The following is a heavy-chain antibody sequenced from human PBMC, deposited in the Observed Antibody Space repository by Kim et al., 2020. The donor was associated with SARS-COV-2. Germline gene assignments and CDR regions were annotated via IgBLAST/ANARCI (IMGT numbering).Heavy chain of an antibody. CDR3: AITFGGVIVAYYYYGMDV. D-gene: IGHD3-16*02. Sequence: GGSLRLSCAASGFTFSSYAMSWVRQAPGKGLEWVSAISGSGGSTYYADSVKGRFTISRDNSKNTLYLQMNSLRAEDTAVYYCAITFGGVIVAYYYYGMDVWGQGTTVTVSS. V-gene: IGHV3-23*01. J-gene: IGHJ6*02. CDR2: ISGSGGST. CDR1: GFTFSSYA.